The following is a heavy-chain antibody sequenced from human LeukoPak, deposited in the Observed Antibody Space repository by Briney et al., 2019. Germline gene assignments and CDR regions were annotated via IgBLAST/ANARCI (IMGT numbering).Heavy chain of an antibody. CDR2: INQGGSEP. D-gene: IGHD7-27*01. CDR1: GFTFSDFW. Sequence: SGGSLRLSCAASGFTFSDFWMMWVRQAPGKGLEWVANINQGGSEPYYVDPVQGRFTISRDNTKNLLFLQMNGLRVEDTAVYYCARLNWGRADSWGQGTLLTVS. V-gene: IGHV3-7*01. J-gene: IGHJ4*02. CDR3: ARLNWGRADS.